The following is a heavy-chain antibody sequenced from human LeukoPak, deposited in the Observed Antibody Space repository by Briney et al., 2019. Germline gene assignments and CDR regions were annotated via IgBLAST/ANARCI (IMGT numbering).Heavy chain of an antibody. CDR1: GYTFTSYG. D-gene: IGHD4-23*01. J-gene: IGHJ4*02. CDR3: ASRRAGNDY. CDR2: IIPIFGTA. Sequence: GASVKVSCKASGYTFTSYGISWVRQAPGQGLEWMGRIIPIFGTANYAQKFQGRVTITTDESTSTAYMELSSLRSEDTAVYYCASRRAGNDYWGQGTLVTVSS. V-gene: IGHV1-69*05.